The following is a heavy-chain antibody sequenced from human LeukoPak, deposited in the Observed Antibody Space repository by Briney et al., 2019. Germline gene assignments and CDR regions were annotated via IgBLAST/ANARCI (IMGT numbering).Heavy chain of an antibody. D-gene: IGHD3-22*01. V-gene: IGHV1-46*03. CDR3: ARDSQKNHNYYDSSGYPDY. CDR1: GYTFTSYY. J-gene: IGHJ4*02. Sequence: ASVKVSCKASGYTFTSYYMHWVRQAPGQGLEWMGIINPSGGSTSYAQKFQGRVTMTRDTSTSTVYMELSSLRSEDTAVYYCARDSQKNHNYYDSSGYPDYWGQGTLVTVS. CDR2: INPSGGST.